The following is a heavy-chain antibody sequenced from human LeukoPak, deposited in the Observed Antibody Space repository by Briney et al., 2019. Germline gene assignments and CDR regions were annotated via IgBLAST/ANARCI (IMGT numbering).Heavy chain of an antibody. D-gene: IGHD3/OR15-3a*01. J-gene: IGHJ4*02. CDR3: ARQTGSGLFILP. Sequence: PSETLPLTCTVSGVSISSSNSYWGWIHQPPGKGLEWIGSIYYSGNTYYNASLKSQVSISIETSKSQFSLRLTSVTAADTAVYYCARQTGSGLFILPGGQGTLVTVSS. CDR1: GVSISSSNSY. V-gene: IGHV4-39*01. CDR2: IYYSGNT.